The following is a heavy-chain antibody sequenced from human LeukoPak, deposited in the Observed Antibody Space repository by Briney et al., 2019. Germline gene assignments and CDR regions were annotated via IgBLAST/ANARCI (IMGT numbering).Heavy chain of an antibody. V-gene: IGHV4-61*02. CDR2: IYTSGST. J-gene: IGHJ4*02. CDR1: GGSISSGSYY. D-gene: IGHD4-23*01. CDR3: ARETDGGNLDY. Sequence: PSETLSLTCTVSGGSISSGSYYWSWIRQPAGKGLEWIGRIYTSGSTNYNPSLKSRVTISVDTSKNQFSLKLSSVTAADTAVYYCARETDGGNLDYWGQGTLVTVSS.